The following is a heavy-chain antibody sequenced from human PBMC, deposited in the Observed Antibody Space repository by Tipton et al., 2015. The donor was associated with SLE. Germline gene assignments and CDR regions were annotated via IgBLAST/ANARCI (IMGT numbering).Heavy chain of an antibody. CDR2: IYYSGST. CDR3: ARKGPVLLGYFDS. Sequence: TLSLTCSVSGDSISSGSYYWSWIRQHPGKGLEWIGYIYYSGSTYYNPSLESRVTISLDSSKNQFSLKVTSVTATDTAVYYCARKGPVLLGYFDSWGQGKLVTVSS. V-gene: IGHV4-31*03. CDR1: GDSISSGSYY. D-gene: IGHD3-16*01. J-gene: IGHJ4*02.